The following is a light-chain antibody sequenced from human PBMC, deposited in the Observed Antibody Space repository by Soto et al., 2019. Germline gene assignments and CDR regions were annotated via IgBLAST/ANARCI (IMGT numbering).Light chain of an antibody. Sequence: VMTQAPATLSVSPGERATLSCRASQTINNNVAWYQLKDGQVPRLLIYGASTRATDVPARFSGSGSGTEFTLTISGLQSEDFALYYCQQYQNLWTFGQGTKVDI. V-gene: IGKV3-15*01. CDR3: QQYQNLWT. J-gene: IGKJ1*01. CDR2: GAS. CDR1: QTINNN.